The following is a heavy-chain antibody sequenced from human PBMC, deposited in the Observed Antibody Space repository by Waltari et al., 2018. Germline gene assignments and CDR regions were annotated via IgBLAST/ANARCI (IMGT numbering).Heavy chain of an antibody. CDR1: GYTFTSYD. D-gene: IGHD6-19*01. CDR2: MNPNSGNT. Sequence: QVQLVQSGAEVKKPGASVKVSCKASGYTFTSYDINWVRQATGQGLEWMGWMNPNSGNTGDAQKFQGRVTMTRNTSISTAYMELSSLRSEDTAVYYCARRTSANWYSSGWYYFDYWGQGTLVTVSS. V-gene: IGHV1-8*01. J-gene: IGHJ4*02. CDR3: ARRTSANWYSSGWYYFDY.